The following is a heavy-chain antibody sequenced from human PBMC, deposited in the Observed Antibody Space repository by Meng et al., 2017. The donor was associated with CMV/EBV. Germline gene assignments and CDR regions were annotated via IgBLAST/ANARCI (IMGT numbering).Heavy chain of an antibody. Sequence: VSSGSYYWSWIRQPPGKGLEWIGYIYYSGSPNYTPSLKSRVTISVATSKNQFSLKLSSVTAADTAVYYCARVRGDIVVVPATSWFDPWGQGTLVTVSS. CDR2: IYYSGSP. D-gene: IGHD2-2*01. V-gene: IGHV4-61*01. CDR3: ARVRGDIVVVPATSWFDP. CDR1: VSSGSYY. J-gene: IGHJ5*02.